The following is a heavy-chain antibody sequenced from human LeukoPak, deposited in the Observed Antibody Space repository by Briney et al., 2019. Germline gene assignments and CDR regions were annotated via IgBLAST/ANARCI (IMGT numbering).Heavy chain of an antibody. CDR3: ASASHTDIVVVPAATWYYFDY. D-gene: IGHD2-2*01. J-gene: IGHJ4*02. CDR1: GYTFTSYG. Sequence: ASVKVSFKASGYTFTSYGISWVRQAPGQGLEWMGWISAYNGNTNYAQKLQGRVTMTTDTSTSTAYMELRSLRSDDTAVYYCASASHTDIVVVPAATWYYFDYWGQGTLVTVSS. CDR2: ISAYNGNT. V-gene: IGHV1-18*01.